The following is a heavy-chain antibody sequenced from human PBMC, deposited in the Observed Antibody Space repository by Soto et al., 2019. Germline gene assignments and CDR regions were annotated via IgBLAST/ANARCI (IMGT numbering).Heavy chain of an antibody. D-gene: IGHD7-27*01. V-gene: IGHV4-61*08. CDR1: GGSVSSGGYY. Sequence: QVQLQESGPGLVKPSETLSLTCTVSGGSVSSGGYYLSWIRQPPGKGLEWIGYFYYRGSTNYNPSLQSRVTISVDTPKNQVSLRLSSVTAADTAVYYCARDQGLGAGYFDLWGRGTLVTVSS. CDR2: FYYRGST. J-gene: IGHJ2*01. CDR3: ARDQGLGAGYFDL.